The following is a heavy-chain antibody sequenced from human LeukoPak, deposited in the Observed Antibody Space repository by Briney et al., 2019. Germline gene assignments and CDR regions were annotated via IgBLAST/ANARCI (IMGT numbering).Heavy chain of an antibody. V-gene: IGHV3-33*06. CDR1: GFSPNNYA. CDR2: IWHDGLNK. J-gene: IGHJ4*02. D-gene: IGHD3-16*01. Sequence: PGKSLRLSCAASGFSPNNYAMRWVRQAPGKGLEWVAVIWHDGLNKFYADSLKGRFTISRDFSKNTLYLQMNGLTGEDTAVYYCAKAGQRSYAEAFDSWGQGTLVTISS. CDR3: AKAGQRSYAEAFDS.